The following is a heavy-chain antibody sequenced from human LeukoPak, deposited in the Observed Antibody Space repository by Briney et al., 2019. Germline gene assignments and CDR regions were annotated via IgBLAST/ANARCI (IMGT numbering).Heavy chain of an antibody. CDR2: INPNSGDT. Sequence: VASVKVSCKASGYTFTGYYMHWVRQAPGQGLEWMGWINPNSGDTNYAQKFQGRVTMTRDTSISTVYMELSRLGSDDTAVYYCARGVPPSYSSAWYVNYWGQGALVTVSS. J-gene: IGHJ4*02. CDR1: GYTFTGYY. CDR3: ARGVPPSYSSAWYVNY. D-gene: IGHD6-19*01. V-gene: IGHV1-2*02.